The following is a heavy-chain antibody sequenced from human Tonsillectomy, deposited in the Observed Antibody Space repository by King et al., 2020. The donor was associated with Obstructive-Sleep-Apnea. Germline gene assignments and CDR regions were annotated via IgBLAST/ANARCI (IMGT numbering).Heavy chain of an antibody. CDR3: AKDPLFGSSGWYAGDYFDY. D-gene: IGHD6-19*01. J-gene: IGHJ4*02. CDR2: IRGSGGST. V-gene: IGHV3-23*04. Sequence: VQLVESGGGLVQPGGSLRLSCAASGFTFSSYAMNWVRQAPGKGLEWVSGIRGSGGSTYYADSVKGRFTIFRDNSKNTRYLQMNSLRAEDTAVYYCAKDPLFGSSGWYAGDYFDYWGQGTLVTVSS. CDR1: GFTFSSYA.